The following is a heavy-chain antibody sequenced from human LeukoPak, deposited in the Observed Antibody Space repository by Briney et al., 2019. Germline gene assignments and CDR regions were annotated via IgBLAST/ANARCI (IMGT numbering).Heavy chain of an antibody. CDR2: ISFDSDLK. Sequence: PGGSLRLSCAASGFTFSTYAIHWVRQAPGKGLEWVAFISFDSDLKSYADSVKGRFTISRDDSRNTLYLQMNSLRVEDTAVYYCAREVPAAYIDYWGQGTLVTASS. CDR1: GFTFSTYA. V-gene: IGHV3-30*01. J-gene: IGHJ4*02. D-gene: IGHD2-2*01. CDR3: AREVPAAYIDY.